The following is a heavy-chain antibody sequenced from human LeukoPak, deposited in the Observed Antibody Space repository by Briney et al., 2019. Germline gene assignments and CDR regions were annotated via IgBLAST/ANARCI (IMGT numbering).Heavy chain of an antibody. CDR2: IYYSGST. CDR1: GGSISSYY. D-gene: IGHD3-10*01. V-gene: IGHV4-59*01. CDR3: ARKLSRFGDNWFDP. J-gene: IGHJ5*02. Sequence: PSETLSPTCTVSGGSISSYYWSWIRQPPGKGLEWIGYIYYSGSTNYNPSLKSRVTISVDTSKNQFSLKLSSVTAADTAVYYCARKLSRFGDNWFDPWGQGTLVTVSS.